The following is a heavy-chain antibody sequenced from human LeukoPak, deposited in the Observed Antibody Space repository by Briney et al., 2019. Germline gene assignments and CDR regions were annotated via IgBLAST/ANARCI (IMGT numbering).Heavy chain of an antibody. J-gene: IGHJ4*02. V-gene: IGHV3-23*01. CDR1: GFTFSSYA. CDR3: AKDRSGFSYSSSWEFDY. D-gene: IGHD6-13*01. Sequence: PGGCLRLSCAASGFTFSSYAMSWVRQAPGKGLEWDSAISGSGGSTYYADSVKGRFTISRDNSKNTLYLQMNNLRAEDTAVYYCAKDRSGFSYSSSWEFDYWGQGTLVTVSS. CDR2: ISGSGGST.